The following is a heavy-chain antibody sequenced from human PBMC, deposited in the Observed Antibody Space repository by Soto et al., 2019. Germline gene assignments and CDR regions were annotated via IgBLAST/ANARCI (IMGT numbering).Heavy chain of an antibody. V-gene: IGHV3-23*01. CDR2: ISGSGGST. CDR1: GFTFSSYA. D-gene: IGHD1-1*01. Sequence: HPGGSLRLSCAASGFTFSSYAMSWVRQAPGKGLEWVSAISGSGGSTYYADSVKGRFTISRDNSKNTLYLQMNSLRAEDTAVYYCAKEAGRHDGYYYYGMDVWGQGTTVTVSS. CDR3: AKEAGRHDGYYYYGMDV. J-gene: IGHJ6*02.